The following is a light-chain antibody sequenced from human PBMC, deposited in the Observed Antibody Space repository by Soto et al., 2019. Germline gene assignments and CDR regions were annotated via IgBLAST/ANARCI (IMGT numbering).Light chain of an antibody. Sequence: QLVLTQSPSASASLGASVTLTCTLSSGHSNYAIAWHPQQSEKGPRYLMTLNSDGSHSKGDGIPDRFSGSSSGAERYLTISGLQSEDEADYCCQTWGSGIVVFGGGTKLTVL. V-gene: IGLV4-69*01. CDR2: LNSDGSH. J-gene: IGLJ2*01. CDR3: QTWGSGIVV. CDR1: SGHSNYA.